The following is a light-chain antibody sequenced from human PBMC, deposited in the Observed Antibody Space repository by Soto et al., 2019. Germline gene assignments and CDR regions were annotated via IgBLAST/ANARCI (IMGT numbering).Light chain of an antibody. CDR3: QQTNTFFPLS. CDR2: SAS. J-gene: IGKJ4*01. Sequence: DIQMTQSPSSVSASVGDRVIITCRASQGISNWLAWYQQQPGKAPKLLIYSASTLQSGVPSRFSGGGAGTHFTLIINSLQPDDFATYYCQQTNTFFPLSFGGGTKVEIK. V-gene: IGKV1-12*01. CDR1: QGISNW.